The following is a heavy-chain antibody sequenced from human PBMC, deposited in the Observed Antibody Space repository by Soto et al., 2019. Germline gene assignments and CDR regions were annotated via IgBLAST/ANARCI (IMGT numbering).Heavy chain of an antibody. CDR3: ASRVLRYFDWPDH. J-gene: IGHJ5*02. V-gene: IGHV1-69*02. CDR2: IIPILGIA. D-gene: IGHD3-9*01. CDR1: GGTFSSYT. Sequence: SVKVSCKASGGTFSSYTISWVRQAPGQGLEWMGRIIPILGIANYAQKFQGRVTITADKSTSTAYMELSSLRSEDTAVYYCASRVLRYFDWPDHWGQGTLVTVSS.